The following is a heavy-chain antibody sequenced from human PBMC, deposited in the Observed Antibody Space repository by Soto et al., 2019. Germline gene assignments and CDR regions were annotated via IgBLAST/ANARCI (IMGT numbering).Heavy chain of an antibody. V-gene: IGHV4-59*08. CDR2: IHHSGGT. CDR1: GGSISSYY. J-gene: IGHJ3*02. Sequence: QVQLQESGPGLVKPSETLSLTCTVSGGSISSYYWSWIRQPPGKGLEWIGYIHHSGGTSYNPSLRSRVTISTDTSKNQLSLKLTSVTAADTAVYYCARTNAFDIWGQGTMVTVSS. CDR3: ARTNAFDI.